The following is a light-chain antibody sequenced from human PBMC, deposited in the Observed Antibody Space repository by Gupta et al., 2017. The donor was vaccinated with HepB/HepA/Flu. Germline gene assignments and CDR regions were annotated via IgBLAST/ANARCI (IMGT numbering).Light chain of an antibody. CDR1: SSDVGGYNY. CDR3: SSYTTSSTLV. J-gene: IGLJ3*02. CDR2: DVN. V-gene: IGLV2-14*03. Sequence: QSALTQPASVSGSPGQSITISRTGTSSDVGGYNYVSWYQHHPGKAPKLMIYDVNNRPSGVSNRFSGSKSGNTASLTISGLQAEDGADYYCSSYTTSSTLVFGGGTKLTVL.